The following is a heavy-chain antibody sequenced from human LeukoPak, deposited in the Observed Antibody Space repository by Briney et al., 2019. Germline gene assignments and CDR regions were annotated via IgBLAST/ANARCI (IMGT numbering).Heavy chain of an antibody. D-gene: IGHD2-2*01. CDR1: GFTFSTYW. CDR3: ARVRCSSNSCFPDY. CDR2: IKQDGSDK. V-gene: IGHV3-7*01. J-gene: IGHJ4*02. Sequence: GGSLRLSCAASGFTFSTYWMSWVRQAPGKGLEWVANIKQDGSDKYYVDSVKGRFTISRDNAKSSLFLQMNSLRAEDTAVYYCARVRCSSNSCFPDYWGQGTLVTVSS.